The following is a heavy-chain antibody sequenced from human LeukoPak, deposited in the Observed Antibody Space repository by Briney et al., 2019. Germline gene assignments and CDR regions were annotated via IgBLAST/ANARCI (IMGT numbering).Heavy chain of an antibody. Sequence: GGSLRLSCAASGFTFSSYEMNWVRQAPGKGLEWVSYISSSGSTIYYADSVKGRFTISRDNSKNTLYLQMNSLRAEDTAVYYCAKTGYSRYYFDYWGQGTLVTVSS. CDR2: ISSSGSTI. J-gene: IGHJ4*02. CDR1: GFTFSSYE. V-gene: IGHV3-48*03. D-gene: IGHD6-13*01. CDR3: AKTGYSRYYFDY.